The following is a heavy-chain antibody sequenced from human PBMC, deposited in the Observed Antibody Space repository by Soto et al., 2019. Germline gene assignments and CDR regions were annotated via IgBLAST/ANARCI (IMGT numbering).Heavy chain of an antibody. Sequence: GGSLRLSCAASGFTFDDYAMHWVRQAPGKGLEWVSLISGDGGSTYYADSVKGRFTISRDNSKNSLYLQMNSLRTEDTALYYCAKDIIQYQLPPEYYYYGMDVWGQGTTGTVSS. J-gene: IGHJ6*02. CDR2: ISGDGGST. D-gene: IGHD2-2*01. CDR3: AKDIIQYQLPPEYYYYGMDV. V-gene: IGHV3-43*02. CDR1: GFTFDDYA.